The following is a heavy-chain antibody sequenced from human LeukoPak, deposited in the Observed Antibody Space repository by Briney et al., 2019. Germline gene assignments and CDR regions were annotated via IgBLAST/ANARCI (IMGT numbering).Heavy chain of an antibody. CDR1: GYSISSGSY. Sequence: SETLSLTCAVSGYSISSGSYWGWIRQPPGKGLEWIGSIYHDGRNYYNASLKSRVTISVDTSKNQSSLKLSSVTAADTAVYYCARFLGGNGLSYYGMDVWGKGTTVTVSS. CDR3: ARFLGGNGLSYYGMDV. CDR2: IYHDGRN. V-gene: IGHV4-38-2*01. D-gene: IGHD1-1*01. J-gene: IGHJ6*04.